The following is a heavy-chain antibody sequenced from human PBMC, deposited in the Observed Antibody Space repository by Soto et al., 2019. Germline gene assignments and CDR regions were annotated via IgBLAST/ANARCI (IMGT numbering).Heavy chain of an antibody. CDR1: GGSISSYY. J-gene: IGHJ5*02. CDR2: IHYSGRT. CDR3: ARDRRVNLEGWFDP. V-gene: IGHV4-59*01. Sequence: QVQLQESGPGLVKPSETLSLTCTVSGGSISSYYCSWIRQPPGKGLEWIGYIHYSGRTNYNPSLKSRVTISVDTTKNQFSLQQSSVTAADTAVYYCARDRRVNLEGWFDPWGQGTLVTVSS. D-gene: IGHD1-1*01.